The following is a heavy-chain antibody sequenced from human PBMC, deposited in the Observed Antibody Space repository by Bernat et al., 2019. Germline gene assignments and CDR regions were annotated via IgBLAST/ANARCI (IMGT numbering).Heavy chain of an antibody. D-gene: IGHD2-21*02. Sequence: QVQLQESGPGLVKPSETLSLTCTVSGGSISGYYWSWVRQPPGKGLEQIGYIYYTGTTTYNPSLKSLVTLSVDTSTNQFSLRLNSVTAADTAVYYCARLGTGTNPPYDYWGQGTLVTVSS. J-gene: IGHJ4*02. V-gene: IGHV4-59*08. CDR2: IYYTGTT. CDR1: GGSISGYY. CDR3: ARLGTGTNPPYDY.